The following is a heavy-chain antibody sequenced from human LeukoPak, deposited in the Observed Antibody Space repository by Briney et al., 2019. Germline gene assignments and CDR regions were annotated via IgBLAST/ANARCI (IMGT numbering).Heavy chain of an antibody. CDR1: GGTFSSYA. D-gene: IGHD3-3*01. Sequence: ASVKVSCKASGGTFSSYAINWVRQATGQGLEWMGWMNPNSGNTGYAQKFQGRVTITRNTSISTAYMELSSLRSEDTAVYYCARGNYDFWSGYYYYYYMDVWGKGTTVTVSS. J-gene: IGHJ6*03. V-gene: IGHV1-8*03. CDR2: MNPNSGNT. CDR3: ARGNYDFWSGYYYYYYMDV.